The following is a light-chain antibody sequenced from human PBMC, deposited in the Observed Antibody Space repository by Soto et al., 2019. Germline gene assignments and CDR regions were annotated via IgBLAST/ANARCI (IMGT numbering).Light chain of an antibody. CDR1: SNDVGGYNF. Sequence: QSVLTQPRSVSGSPGQSVTISCTGTSNDVGGYNFVSWYQQYPGKAPKLIIYDVSKRPSGVPDRFSGSKSGNTASLTISGLHAEDEADYYCCSYAGTYTLWVFGGGTKVTVL. CDR2: DVS. V-gene: IGLV2-11*01. J-gene: IGLJ3*02. CDR3: CSYAGTYTLWV.